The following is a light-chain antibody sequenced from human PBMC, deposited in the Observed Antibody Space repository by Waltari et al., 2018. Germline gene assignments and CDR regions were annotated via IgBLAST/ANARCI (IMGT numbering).Light chain of an antibody. J-gene: IGKJ3*01. CDR2: AAS. CDR1: QGISNY. V-gene: IGKV1-27*01. CDR3: HKYNSVPFT. Sequence: DTQMTQAPSSLSASVGDRVTITCRASQGISNYLAWFQQKPGKVPKLLIYAASTLESGVPSRFSGSGSGTEFTLTISSLQPEDVATYYCHKYNSVPFTFGPGTKVDI.